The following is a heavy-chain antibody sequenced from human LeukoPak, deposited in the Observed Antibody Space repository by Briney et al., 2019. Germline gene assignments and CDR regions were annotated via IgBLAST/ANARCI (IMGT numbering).Heavy chain of an antibody. D-gene: IGHD3-22*01. Sequence: GGSLRLSCAPSGFTFDDYGMSWVRQAPGKGLEWVSGINWNGGSTGYADSVKGRFTISRDNAKNSLYLQMNSLRAEDTVLYYCARESYDSSGYQGYYYYYMDVWGKGTTVTVSS. CDR1: GFTFDDYG. V-gene: IGHV3-20*04. CDR3: ARESYDSSGYQGYYYYYMDV. CDR2: INWNGGST. J-gene: IGHJ6*03.